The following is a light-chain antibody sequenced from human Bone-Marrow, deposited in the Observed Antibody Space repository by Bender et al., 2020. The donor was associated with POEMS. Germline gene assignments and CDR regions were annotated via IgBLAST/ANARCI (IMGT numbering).Light chain of an antibody. Sequence: QSALTQPPSASGSPGQSVTISCTGTSSDVGFYNYVSWYQQHPGKAPKLLIYEVRKRPSGVSNRFSGSKSDNTASLTISGLQAEDEADFYCCSYADNSVWVFGGGTKLTVL. CDR3: CSYADNSVWV. V-gene: IGLV2-8*01. J-gene: IGLJ3*02. CDR1: SSDVGFYNY. CDR2: EVR.